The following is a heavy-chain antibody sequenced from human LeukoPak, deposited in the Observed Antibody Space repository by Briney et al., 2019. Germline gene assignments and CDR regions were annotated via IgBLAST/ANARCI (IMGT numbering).Heavy chain of an antibody. Sequence: ASVKVSCKASGYTFTSYGISRVRQAPGQGLEWMGWISAYNGNTNYAQKLQGRVTMTTDTSTSTAYMELRSLRSDDTAVYYCARSAIAVASYNWFDPWGQGTLVTVSS. V-gene: IGHV1-18*01. CDR1: GYTFTSYG. J-gene: IGHJ5*02. CDR2: ISAYNGNT. CDR3: ARSAIAVASYNWFDP. D-gene: IGHD6-19*01.